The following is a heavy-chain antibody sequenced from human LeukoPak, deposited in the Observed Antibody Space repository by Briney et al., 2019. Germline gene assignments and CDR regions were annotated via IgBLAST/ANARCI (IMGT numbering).Heavy chain of an antibody. Sequence: GASVKVSCKASGYTFTTYAIHWVRQAPGQRLEWLGWINTGNGDTRYSQTFQGRVTITRDTSASTVYMELSSLRPEDTAMYYCARDMGSGSLHYWGQGTLVTVSS. V-gene: IGHV1-3*04. CDR2: INTGNGDT. J-gene: IGHJ4*02. CDR1: GYTFTTYA. CDR3: ARDMGSGSLHY. D-gene: IGHD1-26*01.